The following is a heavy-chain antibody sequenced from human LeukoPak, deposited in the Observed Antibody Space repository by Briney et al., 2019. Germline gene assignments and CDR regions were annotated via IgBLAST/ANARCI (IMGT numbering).Heavy chain of an antibody. Sequence: GGSLRLSCAASGFTFSSYAMSWVRQAPGKGLEWVSAISGSGGSTYYADSVKGRFTISRDNSKNTLYLQMYSLRAEDTAVYYCAKDRGYGYNFGYWGQGTLVTVSS. J-gene: IGHJ4*02. CDR1: GFTFSSYA. CDR2: ISGSGGST. CDR3: AKDRGYGYNFGY. V-gene: IGHV3-23*01. D-gene: IGHD5-24*01.